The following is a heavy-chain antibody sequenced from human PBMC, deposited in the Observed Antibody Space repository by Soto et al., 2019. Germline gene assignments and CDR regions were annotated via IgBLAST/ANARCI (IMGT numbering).Heavy chain of an antibody. J-gene: IGHJ5*02. CDR2: IYYSGST. D-gene: IGHD1-26*01. V-gene: IGHV4-59*01. Sequence: SETLSLTCTFSGFSISSYCWSWIRQPPGKGLEWIGYIYYSGSTNYNPSLKSRVTISVDTSKNQVILTMTNLDPVDTATYYCAREGAIVPRFFDPWGQGTVVTVSS. CDR3: AREGAIVPRFFDP. CDR1: GFSISSYC.